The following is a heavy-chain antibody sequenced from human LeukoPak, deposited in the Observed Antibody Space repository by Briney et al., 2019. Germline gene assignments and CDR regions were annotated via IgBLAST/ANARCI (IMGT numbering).Heavy chain of an antibody. Sequence: PGGSLRLSCAASGFTFSSYAMSWVRQAPGKGLEWVSAISGSGGSTYYADSVKGRFTISRDNSKNTLYLQMNSLRAEDTAVYYCATQIAARRYYFDYWGQGTLVTVSS. D-gene: IGHD6-6*01. V-gene: IGHV3-23*01. CDR3: ATQIAARRYYFDY. J-gene: IGHJ4*02. CDR2: ISGSGGST. CDR1: GFTFSSYA.